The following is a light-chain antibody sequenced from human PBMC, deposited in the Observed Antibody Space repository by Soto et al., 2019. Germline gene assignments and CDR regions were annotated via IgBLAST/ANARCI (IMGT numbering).Light chain of an antibody. CDR2: DVS. CDR1: TSDVGGFDY. J-gene: IGLJ1*01. CDR3: SAYTSISTYV. Sequence: QSVLTQPASVSGSPGQSITVSCTGTTSDVGGFDYVSWYQQHPGKAPKLMIFDVSNRPSGVSDRFSGSKSGNTASLTISGLQAEEEADYYCSAYTSISTYVFGTGTKVTVL. V-gene: IGLV2-14*03.